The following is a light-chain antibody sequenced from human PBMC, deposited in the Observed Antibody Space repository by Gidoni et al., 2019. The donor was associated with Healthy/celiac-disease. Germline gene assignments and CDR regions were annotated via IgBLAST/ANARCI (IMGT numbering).Light chain of an antibody. Sequence: EIVMTQSPATLSVSPGERATLSCRASQSVSSYLAWYQQKPGQAPRLLIYCASTRATGIPARFSGSVSGTEFTLTLSSLQSEDFAVYSCQQYNNWPPWTFGQGTKVEIK. CDR2: CAS. CDR3: QQYNNWPPWT. J-gene: IGKJ1*01. CDR1: QSVSSY. V-gene: IGKV3-15*01.